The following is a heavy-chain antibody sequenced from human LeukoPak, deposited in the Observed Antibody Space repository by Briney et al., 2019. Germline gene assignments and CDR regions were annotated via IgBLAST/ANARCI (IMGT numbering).Heavy chain of an antibody. CDR3: AKLSRGEPNDY. CDR2: ISGSGGST. Sequence: GGSLGLSCAASGFTFSSYAMSWVRQAPGKGLEWVSAISGSGGSTYYADSVKGRFTISRDNSKNTLFLQMNSLRAEDTATYYCAKLSRGEPNDYWGQGTLVTVSS. D-gene: IGHD4-17*01. CDR1: GFTFSSYA. J-gene: IGHJ4*02. V-gene: IGHV3-23*01.